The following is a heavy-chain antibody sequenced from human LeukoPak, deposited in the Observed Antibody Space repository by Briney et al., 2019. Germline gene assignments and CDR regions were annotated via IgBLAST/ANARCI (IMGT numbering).Heavy chain of an antibody. J-gene: IGHJ5*02. CDR3: ARGSSWYISFDP. CDR2: IYHSGST. D-gene: IGHD6-13*01. V-gene: IGHV4-30-2*01. CDR1: GGSISSGGYY. Sequence: PSQTLSLTCTVSGGSISSGGYYWSWIRQPPGKGLEWIGYIYHSGSTYYNPSLKSRVTISVDRSKNQFSLKLSSVTAADTAVYYCARGSSWYISFDPWGQGTLVTVSS.